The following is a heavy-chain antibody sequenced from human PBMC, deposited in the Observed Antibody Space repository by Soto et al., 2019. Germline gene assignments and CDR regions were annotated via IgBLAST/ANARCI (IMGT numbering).Heavy chain of an antibody. J-gene: IGHJ6*02. V-gene: IGHV3-43*02. CDR2: ISWGGGST. CDR1: GFTFSSYA. CDR3: AKDYDSSGFMVGMDV. Sequence: GGSLRLSCAASGFTFSSYAMSWVRQAPGKGLEWVSVISWGGGSTYYADSVKGRFTISRDNSKNSLYLQMNSLRTEDTALYYCAKDYDSSGFMVGMDVWGQGTTVTVSS. D-gene: IGHD3-22*01.